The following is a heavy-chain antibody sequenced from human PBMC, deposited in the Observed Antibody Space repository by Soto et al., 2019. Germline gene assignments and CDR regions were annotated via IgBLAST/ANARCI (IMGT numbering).Heavy chain of an antibody. V-gene: IGHV4-4*02. Sequence: SETLSLTCAVSGGSISSSNRWSWVRQPPGKGLEWIGEIYHSGSTNYNPSLKSRVTISVDKSKNQFSLKLSSVTAADTAVYYCASFPYYDFWGRIDPWGQGTLVTVSS. J-gene: IGHJ5*02. CDR2: IYHSGST. CDR3: ASFPYYDFWGRIDP. CDR1: GGSISSSNR. D-gene: IGHD3-3*01.